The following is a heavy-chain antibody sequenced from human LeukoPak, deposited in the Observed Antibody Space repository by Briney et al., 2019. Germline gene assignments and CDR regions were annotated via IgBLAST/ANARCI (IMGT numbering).Heavy chain of an antibody. CDR1: GFIFNDYY. CDR3: AAHSSGYSRLDY. Sequence: GGSLRLSCAASGFIFNDYYMSWIRQAPGKGLEWVSYISSSGSAIYYADSVKGRFTISRDNAKNSLYLQMNSLRAEDTAVYYCAAHSSGYSRLDYWGQGTLVTVSS. V-gene: IGHV3-11*01. D-gene: IGHD3-22*01. CDR2: ISSSGSAI. J-gene: IGHJ4*02.